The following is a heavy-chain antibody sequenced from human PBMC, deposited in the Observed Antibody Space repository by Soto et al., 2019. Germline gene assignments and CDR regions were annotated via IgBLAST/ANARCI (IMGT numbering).Heavy chain of an antibody. CDR1: VGTFSDYN. J-gene: IGHJ6*03. D-gene: IGHD2-8*01. CDR3: ARVEGTRTTNCYNYVDV. V-gene: IGHV1-69*02. Sequence: VQLVQSGAEVKRPGSSVKVSCKAPVGTFSDYNIAWVRQARGQGLEWMGRIIPKLGITNYAHKFQDRVRITADKATSTAYMELTSLRYEDTAVYFCARVEGTRTTNCYNYVDVWGEWTSVTVS. CDR2: IIPKLGIT.